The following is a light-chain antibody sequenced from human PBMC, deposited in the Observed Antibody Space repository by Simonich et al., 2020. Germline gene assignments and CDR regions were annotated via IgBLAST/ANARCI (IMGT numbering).Light chain of an antibody. V-gene: IGLV2-23*01. CDR1: RSDVGSYNL. CDR3: CSYAGSSTLV. J-gene: IGLJ2*01. Sequence: QSALTQPASVSGSPGQSITISCTGTRSDVGSYNLVSWYQQHPGKAPKLMIYEGSKRPSGVSNRFSGSKSGNTASQTISGLQAEDEADYYCCSYAGSSTLVFGGGTKLTVL. CDR2: EGS.